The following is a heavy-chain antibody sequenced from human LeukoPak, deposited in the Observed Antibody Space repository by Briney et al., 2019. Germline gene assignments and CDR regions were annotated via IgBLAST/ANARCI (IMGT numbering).Heavy chain of an antibody. D-gene: IGHD4-11*01. Sequence: GGSLRLSCAASGFTFRSYAMSWVRQAPGKGLEWVSDISGSGGSTSYAGSVKGRFTISRDNSKNTLYLQMNSLRAEDTAVYYCAKADGFTVTTLFDYWGQGTLSPSPQ. CDR1: GFTFRSYA. V-gene: IGHV3-23*01. CDR3: AKADGFTVTTLFDY. CDR2: ISGSGGST. J-gene: IGHJ4*02.